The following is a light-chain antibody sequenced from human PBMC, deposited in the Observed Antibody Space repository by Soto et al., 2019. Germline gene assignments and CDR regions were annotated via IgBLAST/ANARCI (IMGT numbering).Light chain of an antibody. V-gene: IGKV4-1*01. Sequence: DIVMTQSPDSLAVSLGERATINCKSSQSVLYSSNNKNYLAWYQQKPGQPPKLLIYWASTRESGVPDRFSGSGSGTDFPLTISSLQAEDVAVYYCQQYYSTPPLTFGGGTKVEIK. CDR2: WAS. CDR1: QSVLYSSNNKNY. CDR3: QQYYSTPPLT. J-gene: IGKJ4*01.